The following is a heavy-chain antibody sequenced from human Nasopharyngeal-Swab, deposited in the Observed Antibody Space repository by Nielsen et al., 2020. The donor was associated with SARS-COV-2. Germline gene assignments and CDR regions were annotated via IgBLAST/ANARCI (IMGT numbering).Heavy chain of an antibody. CDR3: ARDRVGATLYNWFDP. J-gene: IGHJ5*02. Sequence: SETLSLTFTVPGGPISSYYWSWIRQPPGKGLEWIGYIYYSGSTNYNPSLKSRVTISVDTSKNQFSLKLSSVTAADTAVYYCARDRVGATLYNWFDPWGQGTLVTVSS. V-gene: IGHV4-59*01. CDR2: IYYSGST. D-gene: IGHD1-26*01. CDR1: GGPISSYY.